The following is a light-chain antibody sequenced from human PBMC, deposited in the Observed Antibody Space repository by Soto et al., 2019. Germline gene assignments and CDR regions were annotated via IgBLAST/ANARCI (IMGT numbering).Light chain of an antibody. CDR1: QSVSSN. Sequence: EIVMTQSPATLSVSPGARATLSCRASQSVSSNLAWYQQKPGKAPRLLIYGASTRATGIPGRFSGSRSGTEFTLTISSLQSEDFAVYYCQHYNNWTYKFGQGTKLEIK. CDR2: GAS. V-gene: IGKV3-15*01. CDR3: QHYNNWTYK. J-gene: IGKJ2*01.